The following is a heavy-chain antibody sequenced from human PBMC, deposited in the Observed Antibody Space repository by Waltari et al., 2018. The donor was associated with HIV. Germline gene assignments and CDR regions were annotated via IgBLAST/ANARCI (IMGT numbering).Heavy chain of an antibody. V-gene: IGHV4-38-2*02. J-gene: IGHJ6*02. D-gene: IGHD4-17*01. CDR3: ARGGYGGNSDYYDGMDV. CDR2: IYHSGST. CDR1: GYSISSGYY. Sequence: QVQLQESGPGLVKPSETLSLTCTFSGYSISSGYYWDWIRQPPGTGLEWIVSIYHSGSTYYNPYLKSGVTISVDTSKNQFSLKLSSVTAADTAVYYGARGGYGGNSDYYDGMDVWGQGTTVTVSS.